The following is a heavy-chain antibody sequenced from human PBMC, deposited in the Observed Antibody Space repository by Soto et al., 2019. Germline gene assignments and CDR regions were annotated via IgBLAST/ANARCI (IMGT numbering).Heavy chain of an antibody. CDR3: AKDGNSGSYYLFDY. CDR1: GYTFTGYY. Sequence: ASVKVSCKASGYTFTGYYMHWVRQAPGQGLEWMGWINPNSGGTNYAQKFQGWVTMTRDTSISTAYMQMNSLRTEDTALYYCAKDGNSGSYYLFDYWGQGTLVTVSS. J-gene: IGHJ4*02. CDR2: INPNSGGT. D-gene: IGHD1-26*01. V-gene: IGHV1-2*04.